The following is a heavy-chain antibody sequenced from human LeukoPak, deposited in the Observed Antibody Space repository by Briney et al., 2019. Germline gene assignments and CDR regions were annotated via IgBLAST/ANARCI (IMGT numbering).Heavy chain of an antibody. D-gene: IGHD6-19*01. Sequence: GGSLRLSCAASGFTFSSYAVSWVRQAPGKGLEWVSAISGSGGSTYYADSVKGRFTISRDNSKNTVYLQMHSLRVEDTAVYYCAKDGSYSSGWPFDYWGQGTLVTVSS. V-gene: IGHV3-23*01. CDR3: AKDGSYSSGWPFDY. J-gene: IGHJ4*02. CDR1: GFTFSSYA. CDR2: ISGSGGST.